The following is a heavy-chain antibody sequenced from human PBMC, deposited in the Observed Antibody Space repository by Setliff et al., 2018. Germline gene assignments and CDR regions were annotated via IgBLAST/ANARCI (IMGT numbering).Heavy chain of an antibody. CDR2: VSTYNGDT. J-gene: IGHJ3*02. CDR3: ARRPIALAGYRKGAFDI. V-gene: IGHV1-18*01. CDR1: GYTFSNYG. D-gene: IGHD6-19*01. Sequence: ASVKVSCKASGYTFSNYGVTWVRQAPGQGLEWMGWVSTYNGDTKSAQKFRGRVTMTTDISTSTVYMELRTLTSDDTAVYYCARRPIALAGYRKGAFDIWGQGTMVTVSS.